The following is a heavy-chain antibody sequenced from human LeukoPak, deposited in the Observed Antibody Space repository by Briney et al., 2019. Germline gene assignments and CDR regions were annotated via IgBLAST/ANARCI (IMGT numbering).Heavy chain of an antibody. CDR2: VSTYNGNT. Sequence: ASVKLSCKASGYSFVLYGIRWARRAPGQGPEWMGWVSTYNGNTKYAEKFQGRVTMTTDTPTSTAYMELRSLRSDDTAVYYCARDEDYGIFVNVDYWGQGTLVSVSS. D-gene: IGHD4-17*01. CDR3: ARDEDYGIFVNVDY. J-gene: IGHJ4*02. V-gene: IGHV1-18*01. CDR1: GYSFVLYG.